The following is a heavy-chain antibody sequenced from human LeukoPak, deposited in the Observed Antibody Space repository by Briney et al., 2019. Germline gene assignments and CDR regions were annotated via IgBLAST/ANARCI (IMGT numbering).Heavy chain of an antibody. Sequence: SETLSLTCTVSSGSISSTHFYWGWIRQPPGKGLECIGSIYYSGSTYCNPSLKSRVTISVDSSKNHFSLKLSSVTAADTAVYYCAIPGRYYGSGSYRYWGQGTLVTVSS. CDR3: AIPGRYYGSGSYRY. V-gene: IGHV4-39*02. CDR1: SGSISSTHFY. D-gene: IGHD3-10*01. J-gene: IGHJ4*02. CDR2: IYYSGST.